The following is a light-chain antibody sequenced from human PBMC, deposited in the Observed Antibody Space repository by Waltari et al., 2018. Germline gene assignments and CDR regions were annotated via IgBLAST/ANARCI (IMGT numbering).Light chain of an antibody. Sequence: EIVLTQSPGTLSLSPGERATLSCRASQSLGRNFLAWFHQKPGQAPRLLLFGASNRAPAIPDRFSGGGCGTDCTLTINRLDPEDFAVYYCHQYDDSPFTFGQGTKLEI. CDR3: HQYDDSPFT. J-gene: IGKJ2*01. CDR1: QSLGRNF. V-gene: IGKV3-20*01. CDR2: GAS.